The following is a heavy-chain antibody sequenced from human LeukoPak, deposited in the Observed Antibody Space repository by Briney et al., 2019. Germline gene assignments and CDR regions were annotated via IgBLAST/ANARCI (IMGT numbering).Heavy chain of an antibody. CDR3: ARDPRGPTTYDSSARGSLDY. CDR2: ILYDGSMQ. J-gene: IGHJ4*02. CDR1: GFTFSSYS. V-gene: IGHV3-30*03. D-gene: IGHD3-22*01. Sequence: GGSLRLSCAASGFTFSSYSMNWVRQAPGKGLEWLAVILYDGSMQYYAESMKGRLTISRDNSRNTVYMQMSSLRTEDTAVYYCARDPRGPTTYDSSARGSLDYWGQGTLVTVFS.